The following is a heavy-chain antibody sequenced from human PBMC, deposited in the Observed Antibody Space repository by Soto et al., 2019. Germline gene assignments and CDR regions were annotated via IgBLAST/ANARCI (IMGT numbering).Heavy chain of an antibody. D-gene: IGHD1-26*01. CDR1: CFIFENFG. CDR2: ISGSGFKK. CDR3: AKNQGVELVPLATVDWFDP. V-gene: IGHV3-23*01. Sequence: GGSLRLSCAASCFIFENFGMSWVRQAPGKGLEWISSISGSGFKKYYADSVKGRFTISRDNSKSTMYLELNNLSAEDTAVYHCAKNQGVELVPLATVDWFDPWGQGSVVTVSS. J-gene: IGHJ5*02.